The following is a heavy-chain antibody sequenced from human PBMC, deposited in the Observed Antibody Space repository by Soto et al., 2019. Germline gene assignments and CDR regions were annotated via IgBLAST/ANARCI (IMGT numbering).Heavy chain of an antibody. CDR3: ARAKERYYYDSSGYYYSY. J-gene: IGHJ4*02. CDR2: IIPIFGTA. CDR1: GGTFSSYA. D-gene: IGHD3-22*01. Sequence: SVKVSCKASGGTFSSYAISWVRQAPGQGLEWMGGIIPIFGTANYAQKFQGRVTITADESTSTAYMELSSLRSEDTAVYYCARAKERYYYDSSGYYYSYWGQGTLVTVS. V-gene: IGHV1-69*13.